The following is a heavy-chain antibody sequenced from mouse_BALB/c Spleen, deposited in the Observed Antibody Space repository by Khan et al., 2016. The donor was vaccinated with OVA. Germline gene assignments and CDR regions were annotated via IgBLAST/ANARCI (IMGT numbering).Heavy chain of an antibody. CDR1: GYSFTSYY. CDR2: INPSNGGT. D-gene: IGHD2-1*01. CDR3: TRSGYGTFAY. Sequence: IQLVQSGAELVKPGASVRLSCKASGYSFTSYYLYWVKQRPGQGLEWIGDINPSNGGTNFNEKFKIKATLTVDKSSSTAYMQLSSLTSDDSAVYYCTRSGYGTFAYWGRGTLVTVSA. V-gene: IGHV1S81*02. J-gene: IGHJ3*01.